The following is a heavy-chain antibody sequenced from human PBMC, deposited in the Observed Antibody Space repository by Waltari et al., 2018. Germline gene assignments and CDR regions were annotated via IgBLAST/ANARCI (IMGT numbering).Heavy chain of an antibody. J-gene: IGHJ4*02. CDR1: GFTFSTCG. D-gene: IGHD5-12*01. V-gene: IGHV3-30*18. CDR2: ISNDGRDK. CDR3: VKYSGFDYFFDY. Sequence: QFQLVESGGGVVQPGTSLSLSCAASGFTFSTCGMHWVRQPPGQGLEWVAVISNDGRDKHYADSVKSRFIVSRDNSKNTLYLQINSLRADDTAVYYCVKYSGFDYFFDYWGQGTLVTVSS.